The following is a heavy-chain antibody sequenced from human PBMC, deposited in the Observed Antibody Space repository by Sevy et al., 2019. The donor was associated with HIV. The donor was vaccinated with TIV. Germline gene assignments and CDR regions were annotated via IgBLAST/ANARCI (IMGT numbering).Heavy chain of an antibody. CDR1: GYTFTSYD. V-gene: IGHV1-8*01. CDR3: AMPGYDFWSGYLPFDY. D-gene: IGHD3-3*01. J-gene: IGHJ4*02. CDR2: MNPNSGNT. Sequence: ASVKVSCKASGYTFTSYDINWVRQATGQGLEWMGWMNPNSGNTGYAQKFQGRVTMTRNTSISTAYMELSSLGSKDTAVYYCAMPGYDFWSGYLPFDYWGQGTLVTVSS.